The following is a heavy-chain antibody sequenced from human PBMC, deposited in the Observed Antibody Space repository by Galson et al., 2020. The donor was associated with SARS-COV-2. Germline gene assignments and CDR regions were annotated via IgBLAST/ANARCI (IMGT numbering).Heavy chain of an antibody. CDR2: IYYSGST. D-gene: IGHD3-10*01. J-gene: IGHJ4*02. CDR3: ARGFGELWIDY. Sequence: SETLSLTCTVSGGSISSGDYYWSWIRQPPGKGLEWIGYIYYSGSTYYNPSLKSRVTISVDTSKNQFSLKLSSVTAADTAVYYWARGFGELWIDYWGQGTLVTVSS. CDR1: GGSISSGDYY. V-gene: IGHV4-30-4*08.